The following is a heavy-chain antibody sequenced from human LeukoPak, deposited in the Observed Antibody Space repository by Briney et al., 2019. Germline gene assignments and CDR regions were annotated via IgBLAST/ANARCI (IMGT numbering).Heavy chain of an antibody. Sequence: TGGSLRLSCAASGFTFSSYSMNWVRQAPGKGLEWVSYISSSSSTIYYADSVKGRFTISRDNAKNSLYLQMNSLRDEDTAAYYCARDLPDTQLWLSYYYYYGMDVWGQGTTVTVSS. CDR2: ISSSSSTI. D-gene: IGHD5-18*01. J-gene: IGHJ6*02. CDR1: GFTFSSYS. V-gene: IGHV3-48*02. CDR3: ARDLPDTQLWLSYYYYYGMDV.